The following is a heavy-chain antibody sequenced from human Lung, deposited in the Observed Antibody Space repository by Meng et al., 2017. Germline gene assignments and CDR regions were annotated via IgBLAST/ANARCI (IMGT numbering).Heavy chain of an antibody. Sequence: QGQLQGLVPGLVKLSGTRSLTWAVSGGSISSSNWWSWVRQPPGKGLEWIGEIYHSGNTNYNPSLKSRVTISVDKSKTQFSLKLSSVTAADTAVYYCARRGLWLDPQNFDYWGQGTLVTVSS. J-gene: IGHJ4*02. D-gene: IGHD6-19*01. CDR1: GGSISSSNW. V-gene: IGHV4-4*02. CDR3: ARRGLWLDPQNFDY. CDR2: IYHSGNT.